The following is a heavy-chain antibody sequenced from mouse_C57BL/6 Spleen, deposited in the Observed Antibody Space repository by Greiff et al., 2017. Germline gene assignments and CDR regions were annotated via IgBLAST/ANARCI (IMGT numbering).Heavy chain of an antibody. CDR3: TREGNYGSRTWFAY. J-gene: IGHJ3*01. V-gene: IGHV5-9-1*02. CDR2: ISSGGDYI. Sequence: EVKLVESGEGLVKPGGSLKLSCAASGFTFSSYAMSWVRQTPEKRLEWVAYISSGGDYIYYADTVKGRFTISRDNARNTLYLQMSSLKSADTAMYYCTREGNYGSRTWFAYWGQGTLVTVSA. CDR1: GFTFSSYA. D-gene: IGHD1-1*01.